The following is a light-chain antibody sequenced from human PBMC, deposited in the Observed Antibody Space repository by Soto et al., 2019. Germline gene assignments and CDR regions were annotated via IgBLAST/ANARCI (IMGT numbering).Light chain of an antibody. V-gene: IGKV4-1*01. CDR1: QSVLFSPNNKNY. Sequence: DIVMTQSPDSLAVSLGERATINCRSSQSVLFSPNNKNYLAWYQQKPGQPPKLLIYWASTRESGVPDRFSGSGSGTDFSLTISSLQAEDVAAYYCQQYYTTPLTFGGGTKVDIK. CDR3: QQYYTTPLT. CDR2: WAS. J-gene: IGKJ4*01.